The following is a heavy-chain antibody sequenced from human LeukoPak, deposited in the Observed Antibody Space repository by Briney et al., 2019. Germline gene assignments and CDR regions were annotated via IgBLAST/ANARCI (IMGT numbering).Heavy chain of an antibody. D-gene: IGHD2-2*01. J-gene: IGHJ4*02. CDR3: ARAGDIVVVPAATQFDY. CDR2: ISSSSTYI. Sequence: GGSLRLSCAASGFIFSSYSINWVRQAPGKGLEWVSFISSSSTYIYYADSVKGRFTISRDNAKNSLYLQMNSLRAEDTAVYYCARAGDIVVVPAATQFDYWGQGTLVTVSS. V-gene: IGHV3-21*04. CDR1: GFIFSSYS.